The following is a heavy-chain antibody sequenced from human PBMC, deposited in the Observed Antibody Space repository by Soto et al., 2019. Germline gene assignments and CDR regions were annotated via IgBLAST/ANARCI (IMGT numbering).Heavy chain of an antibody. CDR3: VKGRNWASGSDY. Sequence: QVQLVESGGGLVKPGGSLRLSCAASGFTFRDYSMSWIRQAPGKGLEWVSYNNSRSSSTNYADSVKGRFTISRDNAKNLLYLQMSSLTVEDTAVYYCVKGRNWASGSDYRGQGTLVTVSS. V-gene: IGHV3-11*05. D-gene: IGHD7-27*01. CDR1: GFTFRDYS. J-gene: IGHJ4*02. CDR2: NNSRSSST.